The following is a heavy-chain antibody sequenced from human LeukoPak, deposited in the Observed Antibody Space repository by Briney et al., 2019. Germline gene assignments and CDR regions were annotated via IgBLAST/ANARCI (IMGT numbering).Heavy chain of an antibody. J-gene: IGHJ3*02. CDR3: ARDFFGVGTIDAFDI. Sequence: GGSLRLSCAASGFTFSSYWMSWVRQAPGKGREGVANIKQYGSEKYYVDAVKDRFTISRDNAKNSLYLQMNSLRAEDTAVYYCARDFFGVGTIDAFDIWGQGTMVTVSS. V-gene: IGHV3-7*01. CDR2: IKQYGSEK. CDR1: GFTFSSYW. D-gene: IGHD3-3*01.